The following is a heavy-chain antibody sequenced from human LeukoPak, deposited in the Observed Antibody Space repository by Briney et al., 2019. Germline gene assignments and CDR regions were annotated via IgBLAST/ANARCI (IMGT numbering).Heavy chain of an antibody. J-gene: IGHJ4*01. CDR1: GFTFSDYY. CDR2: IGNSGSTM. D-gene: IGHD1-1*01. Sequence: GGSLRLSCAASGFTFSDYYMSWIRQAPGKGLEWVSYIGNSGSTMYYADSVRGRFTISRDNAKNSLYLQMISLRAEDTAVYYCARGARLDTPNECRLVYWGQGTLVTVAS. CDR3: ARGARLDTPNECRLVY. V-gene: IGHV3-11*01.